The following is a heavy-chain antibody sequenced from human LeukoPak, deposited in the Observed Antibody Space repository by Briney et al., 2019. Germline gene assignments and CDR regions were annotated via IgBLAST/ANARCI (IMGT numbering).Heavy chain of an antibody. Sequence: GGSLRLSCAASGFTVSSNYMSWVRQAPGKGLEWVANIREDGSKKNYVDSVKGRFTVSRDNAKNSVYLQMNSLRADDTAVYYCARGGGTSDYWGQGTRVTVSS. V-gene: IGHV3-7*05. D-gene: IGHD1-26*01. CDR1: GFTVSSNY. J-gene: IGHJ4*02. CDR3: ARGGGTSDY. CDR2: IREDGSKK.